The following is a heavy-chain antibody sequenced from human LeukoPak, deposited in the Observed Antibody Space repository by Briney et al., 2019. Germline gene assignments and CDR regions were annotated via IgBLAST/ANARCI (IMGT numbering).Heavy chain of an antibody. CDR2: IHHSGGT. J-gene: IGHJ5*02. D-gene: IGHD2-2*01. CDR3: AREVPASSFDP. CDR1: GASVSRNW. Sequence: SETLSLTCTVSGASVSRNWWSWVRQPPGKGLEWIGEIHHSGGTNYNPSLKSRVTMSLDNSNNHFSLKLSSVTAADTAVYYCAREVPASSFDPWGQGTLVTVSS. V-gene: IGHV4-4*02.